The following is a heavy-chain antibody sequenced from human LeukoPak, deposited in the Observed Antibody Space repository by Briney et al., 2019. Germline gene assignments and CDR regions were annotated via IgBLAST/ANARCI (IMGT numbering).Heavy chain of an antibody. CDR3: ARGCDTNRFFNDY. CDR2: ISSSSGSI. D-gene: IGHD2-8*01. Sequence: GGSLRLSCAASGFTFSSYSINWVRQAPGKGLEWVSYISSSSGSIYYADSVKGRFSISRDNAKSSVSLHMNSLRDEDTAVYYCARGCDTNRFFNDYWGQGTLVTVSS. CDR1: GFTFSSYS. J-gene: IGHJ4*02. V-gene: IGHV3-48*02.